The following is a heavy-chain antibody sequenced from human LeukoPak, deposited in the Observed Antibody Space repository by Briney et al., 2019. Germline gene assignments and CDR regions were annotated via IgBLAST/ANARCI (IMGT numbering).Heavy chain of an antibody. CDR2: MNLNSGDT. D-gene: IGHD2-2*01. V-gene: IGHV1-8*01. CDR1: GYTFSSHD. CDR3: ARVPVPAPRRGLYFDY. Sequence: ASVKVSCKASGYTFSSHDIYWVRQAPGQGLEWMGWMNLNSGDTYYAQNFQGRFSITSDTSKSTTYMDLASLAPEDTAVYYCARVPVPAPRRGLYFDYWGQGALITVSS. J-gene: IGHJ4*02.